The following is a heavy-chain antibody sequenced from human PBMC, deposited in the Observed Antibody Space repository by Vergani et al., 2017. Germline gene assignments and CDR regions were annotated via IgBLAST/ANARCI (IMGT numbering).Heavy chain of an antibody. CDR3: AKHYDILTGYSDPTFDY. V-gene: IGHV3-30*02. J-gene: IGHJ4*02. Sequence: QVQLVESGGGVVQPGGSLRLSCAASGFTFSSYGMHWVRQAPGKGLERVAFIRYDGSNKYYADSVKGRFTISRDNSKNTLYLQMNSLRAEDTAVYYCAKHYDILTGYSDPTFDYWGQGTLVTVSS. CDR2: IRYDGSNK. D-gene: IGHD3-9*01. CDR1: GFTFSSYG.